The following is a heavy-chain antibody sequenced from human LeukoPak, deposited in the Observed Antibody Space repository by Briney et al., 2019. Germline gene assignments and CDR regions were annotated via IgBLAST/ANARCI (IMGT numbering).Heavy chain of an antibody. Sequence: ASVKVSCKASGCIFTSYYLHWVRQAPGQGLEWMGIINPSGGSTSYAQKFQGRVTMTRDTSTSTVYMELSSLRSEDTAVYYCARDQQRITIFGVVKYFDYWGQGTLVTVSS. D-gene: IGHD3-3*01. CDR1: GCIFTSYY. V-gene: IGHV1-46*01. CDR3: ARDQQRITIFGVVKYFDY. CDR2: INPSGGST. J-gene: IGHJ4*02.